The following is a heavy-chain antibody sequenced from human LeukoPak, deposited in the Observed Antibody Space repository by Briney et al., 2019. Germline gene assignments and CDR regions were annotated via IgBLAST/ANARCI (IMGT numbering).Heavy chain of an antibody. D-gene: IGHD3-10*02. V-gene: IGHV4-59*01. CDR2: IHYTEST. CDR1: GGSINHYY. CDR3: ARTLSSGPSDN. J-gene: IGHJ4*02. Sequence: SETLSLTCTVSGGSINHYYWAWIRQPPGKGLEWIGYIHYTESTSYNPSLRGRVTMSVDTSKNQFSLKLTSVIAADTAVYYCARTLSSGPSDNWGQGALVTVSS.